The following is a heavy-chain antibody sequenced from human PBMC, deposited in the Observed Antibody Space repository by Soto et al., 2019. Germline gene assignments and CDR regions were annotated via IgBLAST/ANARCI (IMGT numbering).Heavy chain of an antibody. CDR1: GFTFSSFA. CDR3: AKRYYYDNSGLWDY. D-gene: IGHD3-22*01. CDR2: ITSSGDST. J-gene: IGHJ4*02. Sequence: GRSLRLSCAASGFTFSSFAMSWIRQAPGKGLEWVSAITSSGDSTYYTDSVKGRFTISRDNSKNTLYLQMNSLRAEDTAVYYCAKRYYYDNSGLWDYWGQGTLVTVSS. V-gene: IGHV3-23*01.